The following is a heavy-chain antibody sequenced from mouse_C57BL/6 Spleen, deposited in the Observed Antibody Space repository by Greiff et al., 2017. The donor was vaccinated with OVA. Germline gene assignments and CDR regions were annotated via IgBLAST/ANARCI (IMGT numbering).Heavy chain of an antibody. V-gene: IGHV2-2*01. CDR1: GFSLTSYG. Sequence: VQLQQSGPGLVQPSQSLSITCTVSGFSLTSYGVHWVRQSPGKGLEWLGVIWRGGSTDYNAAFISRLSISKDNSKSQVFFKMNSLQADDTAIYYCARNVHFDYWGQGTTLTVSS. CDR2: IWRGGST. J-gene: IGHJ2*01. CDR3: ARNVHFDY.